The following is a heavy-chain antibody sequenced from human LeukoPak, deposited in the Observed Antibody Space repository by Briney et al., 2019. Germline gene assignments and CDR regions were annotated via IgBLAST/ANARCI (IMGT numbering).Heavy chain of an antibody. CDR2: LYYNGNT. CDR3: TRSSDFGGYYFYYYMDV. CDR1: GGSFSNNYN. D-gene: IGHD4-23*01. J-gene: IGHJ6*03. Sequence: PSETLSLTCTVSGGSFSNNYNWDWIRQPPGEGLEWIGSLYYNGNTYYNPSLKSRLTISVDTSKSHFSLQLRSVTAEDTAVYFCTRSSDFGGYYFYYYMDVWGKGTTVSVSS. V-gene: IGHV4-39*02.